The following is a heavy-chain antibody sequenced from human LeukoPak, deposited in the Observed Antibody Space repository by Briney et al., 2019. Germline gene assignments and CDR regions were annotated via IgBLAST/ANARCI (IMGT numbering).Heavy chain of an antibody. V-gene: IGHV3-21*01. D-gene: IGHD6-6*01. CDR2: ISSSSSYI. Sequence: GGSLRLSRAAPGFTFSSYSMNWVRQAPGKGLEWVSSISSSSSYIYYADSVKGRFTISRDNAKNSLYLQMNSLRAEDTAVYYCARDLRQLDSNWGQGTLVTVSS. J-gene: IGHJ4*02. CDR1: GFTFSSYS. CDR3: ARDLRQLDSN.